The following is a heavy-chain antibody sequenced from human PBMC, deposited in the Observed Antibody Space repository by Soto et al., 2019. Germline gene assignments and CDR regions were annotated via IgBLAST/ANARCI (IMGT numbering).Heavy chain of an antibody. Sequence: QVQLVQSGAEVKKPGSSVKVSCKASGGTFSSYAISWVRQAPGQGLEWMGGIIPIFGTANYAQKFQGRVTITADESTSTAYMELSSLRFEDTAVYYCARDRTPSIQLWLGDDFDIWGQGTMVTVSS. J-gene: IGHJ3*02. CDR3: ARDRTPSIQLWLGDDFDI. V-gene: IGHV1-69*01. D-gene: IGHD5-18*01. CDR2: IIPIFGTA. CDR1: GGTFSSYA.